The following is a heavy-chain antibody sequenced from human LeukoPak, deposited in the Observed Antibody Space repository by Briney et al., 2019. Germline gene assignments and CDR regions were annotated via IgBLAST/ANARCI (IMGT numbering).Heavy chain of an antibody. CDR3: AREWSQMTLSSYNWFDP. CDR1: GYTFTSYD. J-gene: IGHJ5*02. V-gene: IGHV1-2*02. Sequence: GASVKVSCKASGYTFTSYDINWVRQATGQGLEWMGWINPNSGGTNYAQKFQGRVTMTRDTSISTAYMELSRLRSDDTAVYYCAREWSQMTLSSYNWFDPWGQGTLVTVSS. D-gene: IGHD3-3*01. CDR2: INPNSGGT.